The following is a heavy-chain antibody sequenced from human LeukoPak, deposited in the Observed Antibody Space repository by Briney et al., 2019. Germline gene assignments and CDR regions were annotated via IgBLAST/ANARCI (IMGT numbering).Heavy chain of an antibody. CDR2: IIPIFGTA. CDR1: GGTFSSYA. V-gene: IGHV1-69*05. D-gene: IGHD2-2*01. Sequence: ASVKVSCKASGGTFSSYAISWVRQAPGQGLEWMGGIIPIFGTANYAQKFQGRVTITTDESTSTAYMELSSLRSEDTAVYYCARGKDIVVVPAAKIVHRMGYYYMHVWGKGTTVTVSS. CDR3: ARGKDIVVVPAAKIVHRMGYYYMHV. J-gene: IGHJ6*03.